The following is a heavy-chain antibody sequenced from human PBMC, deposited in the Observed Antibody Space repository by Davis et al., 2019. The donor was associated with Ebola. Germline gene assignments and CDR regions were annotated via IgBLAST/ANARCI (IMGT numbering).Heavy chain of an antibody. J-gene: IGHJ5*02. CDR1: GYTFTSYG. D-gene: IGHD3-10*01. Sequence: ASVKVSCKASGYTFTSYGISWVRQATGQGLEWMGWISAYNGNTNYAQKLQGRVTMTTDTSTSTAYMELRSLRSDDTAVYYCARDMGMVQEANWFDPWGQGTLVTVSS. CDR3: ARDMGMVQEANWFDP. V-gene: IGHV1-18*01. CDR2: ISAYNGNT.